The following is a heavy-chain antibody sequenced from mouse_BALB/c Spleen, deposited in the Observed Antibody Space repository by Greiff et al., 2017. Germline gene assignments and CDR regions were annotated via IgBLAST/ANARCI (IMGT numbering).Heavy chain of an antibody. D-gene: IGHD2-14*01. CDR3: ARHLYYRYDYYYAMDY. V-gene: IGHV5-12-2*01. CDR1: GFTFSSYT. J-gene: IGHJ4*01. Sequence: DVMLVESGGGLVQPGGSLKLSCAASGFTFSSYTMSWVRQTPEKRLEWVAYISNGGGSTYYPDTVKGRFTISRDNAKNTLYLQMSSLKSEDTAMYYCARHLYYRYDYYYAMDYWGQGTSVTVSS. CDR2: ISNGGGST.